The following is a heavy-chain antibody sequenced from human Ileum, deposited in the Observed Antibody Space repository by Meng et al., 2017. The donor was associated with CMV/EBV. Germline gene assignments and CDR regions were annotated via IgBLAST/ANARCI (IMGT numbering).Heavy chain of an antibody. V-gene: IGHV3-30-3*01. J-gene: IGHJ6*02. CDR3: ARGLLYYCTSTRCYGYYGMEV. Sequence: GESLKISCAASGLTFNSNSIHWVRQAPGKGLEWVAVTLADGINKYYADSVKGRFTISRDNSKNTVYLQMNSLRPEDTAVYFCARGLLYYCTSTRCYGYYGMEVWGQGTTVTVSS. CDR1: GLTFNSNS. CDR2: TLADGINK. D-gene: IGHD2-2*01.